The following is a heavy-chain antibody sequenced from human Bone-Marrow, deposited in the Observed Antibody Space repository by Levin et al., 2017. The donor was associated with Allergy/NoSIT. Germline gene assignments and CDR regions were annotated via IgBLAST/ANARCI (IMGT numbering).Heavy chain of an antibody. J-gene: IGHJ4*02. V-gene: IGHV3-11*01. CDR1: GFSFSAYY. CDR3: TKEDWWRFDY. D-gene: IGHD2-8*02. CDR2: IDKSGSAS. Sequence: GGSLRLSCAVSGFSFSAYYMSWVRQAPGKGLEWIAKIDKSGSASNYADSVQGRFTISRDNAKSSLYLDMTSLTVEDSAIYYCTKEDWWRFDYWGRGTLVTVSS.